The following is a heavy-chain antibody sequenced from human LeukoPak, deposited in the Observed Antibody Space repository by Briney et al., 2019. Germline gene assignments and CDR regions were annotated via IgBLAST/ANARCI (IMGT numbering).Heavy chain of an antibody. J-gene: IGHJ4*02. D-gene: IGHD2-15*01. Sequence: ASVKVSCKASGGTFSSYAISWVRQAPGQGLEWMGRIIPIFGTANYAQKFQGRVTITTNESTSTAYMELSSLRSEDTAVYYCASEVHRYCSGGSCYFNDWGQGTLVTVSS. CDR2: IIPIFGTA. CDR3: ASEVHRYCSGGSCYFND. CDR1: GGTFSSYA. V-gene: IGHV1-69*05.